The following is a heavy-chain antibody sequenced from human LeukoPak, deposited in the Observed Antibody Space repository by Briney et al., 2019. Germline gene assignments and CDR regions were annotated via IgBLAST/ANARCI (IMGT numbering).Heavy chain of an antibody. V-gene: IGHV3-23*01. CDR3: AIIVGATDDY. J-gene: IGHJ4*02. D-gene: IGHD1-26*01. CDR1: GFTFGSYG. Sequence: GGSLRLSCAAAGFTFGSYGMSWVRQAPGKGLEWVSAISGSGGSTYYADSVKGRFTISRDNSKNTLYLQMNSLRAEDTAVYYCAIIVGATDDYWGQGTLVTVSS. CDR2: ISGSGGST.